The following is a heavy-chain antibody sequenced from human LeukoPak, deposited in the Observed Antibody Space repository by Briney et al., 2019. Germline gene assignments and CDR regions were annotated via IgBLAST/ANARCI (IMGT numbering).Heavy chain of an antibody. CDR2: ISDSGGST. J-gene: IGHJ4*02. D-gene: IGHD2-2*02. CDR1: GITLSNYG. CDR3: AKDIHYFQSDY. Sequence: GGSLRLSCAVSGITLSNYGMSWVRQAPGKGLEWVAGISDSGGSTNYADSVKGRFTISRDNAKNVLDLQMNSLTDEDTAVYYCAKDIHYFQSDYWGQGALVTVSS. V-gene: IGHV3-23*01.